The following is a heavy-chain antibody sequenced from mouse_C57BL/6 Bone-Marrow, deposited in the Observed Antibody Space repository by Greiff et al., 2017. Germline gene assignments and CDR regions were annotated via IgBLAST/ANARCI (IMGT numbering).Heavy chain of an antibody. J-gene: IGHJ2*01. D-gene: IGHD2-4*01. CDR3: ARLIYYDYDYFDY. CDR1: GYAFTNYL. V-gene: IGHV1-54*01. CDR2: INPGSGGT. Sequence: QVQLQQSGAELVRPGTSVKVSCKASGYAFTNYLIEWVKQRPGQGLEWIGVINPGSGGTNYNEKFKGKATLTAEKSSSTAYMQLSSLTSEDSAVYFCARLIYYDYDYFDYWGQGTTLTVSS.